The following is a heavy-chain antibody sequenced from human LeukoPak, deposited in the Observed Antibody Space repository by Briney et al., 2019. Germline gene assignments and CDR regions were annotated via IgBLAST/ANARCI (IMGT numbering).Heavy chain of an antibody. V-gene: IGHV3-7*01. D-gene: IGHD1-26*01. Sequence: GGSLRLSCAASGFTFRSYWMAWVRQAPGKGLEWVANIKEDESAKHQADSVKGRFTISRDNAQNSVYLQMSSLRGEDTAVYYCARDVGGSLDYWGQGTLVTVSS. CDR2: IKEDESAK. CDR3: ARDVGGSLDY. CDR1: GFTFRSYW. J-gene: IGHJ4*02.